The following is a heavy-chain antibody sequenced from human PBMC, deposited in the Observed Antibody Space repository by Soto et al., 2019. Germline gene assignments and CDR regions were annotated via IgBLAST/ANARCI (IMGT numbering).Heavy chain of an antibody. D-gene: IGHD3-16*01. V-gene: IGHV3-53*01. CDR2: IYASDST. J-gene: IGHJ3*01. Sequence: PGGSLRLSCAASGFTVSSHYMSWVRQSPGKGLEWVSIIYASDSTFYGDSVKGRCTISRDSSKNTVSLHLNNLRAEDTAVYYCATTLTRLIAFDVWGHGTMVTVSS. CDR1: GFTVSSHY. CDR3: ATTLTRLIAFDV.